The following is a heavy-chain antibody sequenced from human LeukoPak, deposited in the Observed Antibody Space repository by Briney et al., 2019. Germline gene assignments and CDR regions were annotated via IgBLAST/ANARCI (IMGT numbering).Heavy chain of an antibody. CDR2: VHYIGTT. CDR3: GRITIFGVVDY. Sequence: SETLSLTCTVSGGSISTSDYYWTWIRQPPGKGLEWIGSVHYIGTTYSSPSLKSRVTMSVDPSKNQSSLKLTSVTAADTAVYYCGRITIFGVVDYWGQGTLVTVSS. CDR1: GGSISTSDYY. D-gene: IGHD3-3*01. V-gene: IGHV4-39*01. J-gene: IGHJ4*02.